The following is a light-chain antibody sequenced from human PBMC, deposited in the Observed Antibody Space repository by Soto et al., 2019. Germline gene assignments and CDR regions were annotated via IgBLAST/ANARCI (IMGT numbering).Light chain of an antibody. CDR1: QSISPW. V-gene: IGKV1-5*01. Sequence: DIQMTQSPSTLSASVGDRVTITCRASQSISPWLAWYQQKPGKAPKLLIFDASNLESGVPSRFSGSGSETEFTLTISSLQPDDFATYYCLQYHTYRTFGQGTKVEVK. CDR2: DAS. J-gene: IGKJ1*01. CDR3: LQYHTYRT.